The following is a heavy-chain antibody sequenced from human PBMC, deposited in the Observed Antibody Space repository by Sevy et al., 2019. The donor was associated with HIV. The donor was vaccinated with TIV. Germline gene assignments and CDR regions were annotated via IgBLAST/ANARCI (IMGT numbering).Heavy chain of an antibody. J-gene: IGHJ3*02. D-gene: IGHD2-21*01. CDR3: ARSRAYPRDSDDGFAN. CDR1: DASITTNY. V-gene: IGHV4-59*01. CDR2: FFHSGTT. Sequence: SETLSLTCLVSDASITTNYWSWIRQAPGKGLEWIGYFFHSGTTNYNRSLKSRVTISGDTSKNDFSLGLTSVTAADTAVYYCARSRAYPRDSDDGFANWGQGTMVTVSS.